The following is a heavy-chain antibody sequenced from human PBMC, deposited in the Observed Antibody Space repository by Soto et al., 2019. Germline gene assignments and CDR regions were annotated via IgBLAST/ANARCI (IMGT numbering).Heavy chain of an antibody. D-gene: IGHD6-13*01. V-gene: IGHV1-18*01. Sequence: ASVKVSCKASGYTFTSYGVSWVRQAPGQGLEWMGWISAYNGNTNYAQKLQGRVTMTTDTSTSTAYMELRSLRSDDTAVYYCARWWYSTIHGWFDPWGQGTLVTVSS. CDR3: ARWWYSTIHGWFDP. CDR2: ISAYNGNT. J-gene: IGHJ5*02. CDR1: GYTFTSYG.